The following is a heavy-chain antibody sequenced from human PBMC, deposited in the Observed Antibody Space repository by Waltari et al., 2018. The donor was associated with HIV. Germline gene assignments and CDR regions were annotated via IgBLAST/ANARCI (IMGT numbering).Heavy chain of an antibody. V-gene: IGHV1-18*01. Sequence: WMGWISAYNGNTNYAQKLQGRVTMTTDTSTSTAYMELRSLRSDDTAVYYCARPPVISSLYWDYYHGMDVWVQGTTVTVP. CDR3: ARPPVISSLYWDYYHGMDV. D-gene: IGHD2-8*02. CDR2: ISAYNGNT. J-gene: IGHJ6*02.